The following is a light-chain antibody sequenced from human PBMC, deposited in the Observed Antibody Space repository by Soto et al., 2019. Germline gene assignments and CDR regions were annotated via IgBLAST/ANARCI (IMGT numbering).Light chain of an antibody. CDR2: AAS. CDR3: RQSYSTPPT. Sequence: DIQMTQSPSSLSASVGDRVTITCRASQSISSYLNWYQQKPGKAPKLLIYAASSLQSGVPSRFSGSGSGTDFTLTISSLQPEYFATYYCRQSYSTPPTFGQGTKVDIK. CDR1: QSISSY. J-gene: IGKJ1*01. V-gene: IGKV1-39*01.